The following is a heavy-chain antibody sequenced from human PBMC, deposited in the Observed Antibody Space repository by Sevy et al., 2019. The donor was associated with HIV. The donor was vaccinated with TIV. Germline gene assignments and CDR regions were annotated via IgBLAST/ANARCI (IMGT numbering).Heavy chain of an antibody. CDR2: IAGTTSHI. CDR1: GFTFSYFS. V-gene: IGHV3-48*01. Sequence: GGSLRLSCAASGFTFSYFSLNWFRQAPGKGLEWIAYIAGTTSHIYYSGSVKGRVTISRDNAKNSVYLQMSSLRAEDTAIYYCVRDDSYAFDFWGQGALVTVSS. D-gene: IGHD2-8*01. CDR3: VRDDSYAFDF. J-gene: IGHJ4*02.